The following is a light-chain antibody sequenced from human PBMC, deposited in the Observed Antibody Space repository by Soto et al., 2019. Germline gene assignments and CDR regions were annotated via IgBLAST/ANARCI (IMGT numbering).Light chain of an antibody. CDR3: QQYNNWPPIT. V-gene: IGKV3-15*01. CDR2: GAS. CDR1: QSVSSN. J-gene: IGKJ5*01. Sequence: EVVMTQSPATLSVSPVERATLSCMASQSVSSNLAWYQQEPGQAPRLLIYGASTRATGIPARFSGGGSGTEFTLTISSLQSEDFAVYYCQQYNNWPPITFGQGTRLEIK.